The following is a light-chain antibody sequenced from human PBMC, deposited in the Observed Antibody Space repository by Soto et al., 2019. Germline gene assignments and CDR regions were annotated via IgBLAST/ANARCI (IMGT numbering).Light chain of an antibody. CDR1: QSVSSY. V-gene: IGKV3-11*01. CDR3: QQRTNWPRSFT. CDR2: DTS. Sequence: PATLSLSPGERATLSCRASQSVSSYLAWYQQKPGQAPRLLIYDTSKRATGIPARFSGSGSGTDFTLTISSLEPEDFAVYYCQQRTNWPRSFTFGPGTKVDIK. J-gene: IGKJ3*01.